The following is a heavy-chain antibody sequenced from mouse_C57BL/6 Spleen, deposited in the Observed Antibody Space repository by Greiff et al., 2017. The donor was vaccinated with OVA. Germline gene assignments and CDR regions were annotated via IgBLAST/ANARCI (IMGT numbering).Heavy chain of an antibody. CDR1: GFNIKDYY. CDR2: IDPEDGET. V-gene: IGHV14-2*01. CDR3: AKGYDGDYLDY. D-gene: IGHD2-2*01. Sequence: EVKLVESGAELVKPGASVKLSCTASGFNIKDYYMHWVKQRTEQGLEWIGRIDPEDGETKYAPKFQGKATITADTSSNTAYLQLSSLTSEDTAVYYCAKGYDGDYLDYWGQGTTLTVSS. J-gene: IGHJ2*01.